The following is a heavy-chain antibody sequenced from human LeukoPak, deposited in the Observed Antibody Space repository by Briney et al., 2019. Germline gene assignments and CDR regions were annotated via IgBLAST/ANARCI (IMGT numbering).Heavy chain of an antibody. CDR2: ISGSGGST. V-gene: IGHV3-23*01. CDR3: ASLGSRQLVPQIGI. J-gene: IGHJ3*02. Sequence: SGGSLRLSCAASGFTFSSYAMSWVRQAPGKGLEWVSAISGSGGSTYYADSVKGRFTISRDNSKSTLYLQMNSLRAEDTAVYYCASLGSRQLVPQIGIWGQGTMVTVSS. D-gene: IGHD6-6*01. CDR1: GFTFSSYA.